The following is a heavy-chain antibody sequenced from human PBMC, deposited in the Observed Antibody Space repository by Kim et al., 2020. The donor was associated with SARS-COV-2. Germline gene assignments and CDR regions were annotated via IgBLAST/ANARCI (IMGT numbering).Heavy chain of an antibody. CDR2: T. CDR3: ARGSDYAAFGY. V-gene: IGHV4-30-2*04. J-gene: IGHJ4*02. D-gene: IGHD4-17*01. Sequence: TYYNPSLKSRVTISVDTSKNQFSLKLNSVTATDTALYYCARGSDYAAFGYWGQGTLVTVSS.